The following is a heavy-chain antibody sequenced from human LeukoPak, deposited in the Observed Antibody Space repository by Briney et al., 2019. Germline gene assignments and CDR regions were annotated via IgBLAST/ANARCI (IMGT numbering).Heavy chain of an antibody. D-gene: IGHD6-19*01. V-gene: IGHV1-8*03. CDR1: GYTFTSYD. Sequence: GASVKVSCKASGYTFTSYDINWVRQATGQGLEWMGWMNPNSGNTGYAQEFQGRVTITRNTSISTAYMELSSLRSEDTAVYYCARGSYNQYSSGWYHIDYWGQGTLVTVSP. J-gene: IGHJ4*02. CDR3: ARGSYNQYSSGWYHIDY. CDR2: MNPNSGNT.